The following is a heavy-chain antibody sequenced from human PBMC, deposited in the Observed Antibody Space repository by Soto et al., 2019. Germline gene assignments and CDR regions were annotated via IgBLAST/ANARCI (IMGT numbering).Heavy chain of an antibody. CDR3: ARLSLDSSGWY. D-gene: IGHD6-19*01. CDR2: IYYSGST. CDR1: GGSISSSSYY. J-gene: IGHJ4*02. V-gene: IGHV4-39*01. Sequence: QLQLQESGPGLVKPSETLSLTCTVSGGSISSSSYYWGWIRQPPGKGLEWIGSIYYSGSTYYNPSLKSRVTISVDTSKNQFSLKLSSVTAADTAVYYCARLSLDSSGWYWGQGTLVTVSS.